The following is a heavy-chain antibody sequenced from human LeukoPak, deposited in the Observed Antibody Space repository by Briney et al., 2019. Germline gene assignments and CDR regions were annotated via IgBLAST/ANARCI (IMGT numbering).Heavy chain of an antibody. D-gene: IGHD3-22*01. CDR3: ARGKYYYDSSGPDY. V-gene: IGHV1-18*01. Sequence: GASVKVSCKASGYTFTSYGISWVRQAPGQGREWMGWISAYNGNTNYAQKLQGRVTMTTDTSTSTAYMELRSLRSDDTAVYYCARGKYYYDSSGPDYWGQGALVTVSS. J-gene: IGHJ4*02. CDR1: GYTFTSYG. CDR2: ISAYNGNT.